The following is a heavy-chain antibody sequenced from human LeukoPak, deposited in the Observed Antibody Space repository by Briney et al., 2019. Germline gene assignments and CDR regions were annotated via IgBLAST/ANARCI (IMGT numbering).Heavy chain of an antibody. CDR1: GYTFTGYY. D-gene: IGHD6-19*01. CDR3: AVSIAVAGTPLPYFDY. Sequence: ASVKASCKASGYTFTGYYMHWVRQAPGQGLEWMGWINPNSGGTNYAQKFQGRVTMTRDTSISTAYMELSRLRSDDTAVYYCAVSIAVAGTPLPYFDYWGQGTLVTVSS. J-gene: IGHJ4*02. CDR2: INPNSGGT. V-gene: IGHV1-2*02.